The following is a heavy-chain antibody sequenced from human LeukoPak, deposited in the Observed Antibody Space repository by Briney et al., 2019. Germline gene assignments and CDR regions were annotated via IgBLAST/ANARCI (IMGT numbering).Heavy chain of an antibody. CDR3: ARRNNVRRYYYGLGSIKAGGWFDP. D-gene: IGHD3-10*01. CDR1: GGSFSGYY. CDR2: INHSGST. Sequence: SETLSLTCAVYGGSFSGYYWSWIRQPPGKGLEWIGEINHSGSTNYNPSLKSRVTISVDTSKNQFSLKLSSVTAADTAVYYCARRNNVRRYYYGLGSIKAGGWFDPWGQGTLVTVSS. V-gene: IGHV4-34*01. J-gene: IGHJ5*02.